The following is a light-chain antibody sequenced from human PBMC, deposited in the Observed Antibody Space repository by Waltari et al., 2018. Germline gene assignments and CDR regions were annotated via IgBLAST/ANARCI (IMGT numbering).Light chain of an antibody. CDR3: QSYDASVI. Sequence: FMLTQPHSVSESPGKTVSISCTRSSGSIARKYVQCYQQRPGSAPTIVIYEDDQRPSGVTDRFSGSIDSSSNSASLTISGLETEDEADYYCQSYDASVIFGGGTRLTVL. J-gene: IGLJ2*01. V-gene: IGLV6-57*03. CDR2: EDD. CDR1: SGSIARKY.